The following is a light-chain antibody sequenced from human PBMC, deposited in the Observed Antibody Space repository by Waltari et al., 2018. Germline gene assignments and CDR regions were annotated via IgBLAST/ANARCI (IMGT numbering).Light chain of an antibody. J-gene: IGKJ3*01. V-gene: IGKV3-11*01. CDR3: QHRTDWALS. CDR1: QSVGTS. CDR2: GAS. Sequence: EIVLTQSPATLSLSPGERATLSCRASQSVGTSLVWYQQKPGQTPRRLIYGASKTASGVPARFTGSGSGTDFTLTITSLEPDDVAVYYCQHRTDWALSFGPGTKVEMK.